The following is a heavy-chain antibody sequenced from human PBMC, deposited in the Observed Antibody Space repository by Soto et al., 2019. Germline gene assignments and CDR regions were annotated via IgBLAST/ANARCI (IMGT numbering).Heavy chain of an antibody. D-gene: IGHD3-3*01. CDR2: MSGRGGST. V-gene: IGHV3-23*01. CDR3: AKATYDFWSGYYSSDPYYYFDY. Sequence: PGGSLSLSCAASGFTSSSYAMSWVRQAPGKGLEWVSAMSGRGGSTYYADTVKGRFTISRDHSKHTLHQQMNRLRAEDTAVYYCAKATYDFWSGYYSSDPYYYFDYWGQGTLVTVSS. CDR1: GFTSSSYA. J-gene: IGHJ4*02.